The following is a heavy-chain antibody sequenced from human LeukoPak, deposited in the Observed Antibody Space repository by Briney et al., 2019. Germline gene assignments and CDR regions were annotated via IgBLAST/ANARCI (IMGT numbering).Heavy chain of an antibody. Sequence: GGSLRLSCAASGFTFSSYAMSWVRQAPGKGLEWVSAISGSGGSTYYADSVKGRFTISRDNSKNTLYLQMNGLRAEDTAVYYCAKAPSIAVAATLDWFDHWGQGTLVTVSS. CDR3: AKAPSIAVAATLDWFDH. V-gene: IGHV3-23*01. J-gene: IGHJ5*02. CDR1: GFTFSSYA. D-gene: IGHD6-19*01. CDR2: ISGSGGST.